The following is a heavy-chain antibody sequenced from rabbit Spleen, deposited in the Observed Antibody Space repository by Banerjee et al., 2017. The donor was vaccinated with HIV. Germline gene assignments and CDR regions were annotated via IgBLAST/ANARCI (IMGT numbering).Heavy chain of an antibody. J-gene: IGHJ4*01. Sequence: EQLLESGGGLVKPEGSLTLTCKASGFSFSNGYVMRWVRQAPGKGLEWIASIYPNNGVTYYANWAKGRFTISRTSSTTVTLQMTSLTAADTATYFCASDIYGHGGFSLWGPGTLVTVS. V-gene: IGHV1S45*01. CDR2: IYPNNGVT. CDR1: GFSFSNGYV. CDR3: ASDIYGHGGFSL. D-gene: IGHD6-1*01.